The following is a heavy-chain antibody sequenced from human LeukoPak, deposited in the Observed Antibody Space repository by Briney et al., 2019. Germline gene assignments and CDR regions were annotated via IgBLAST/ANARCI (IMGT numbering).Heavy chain of an antibody. CDR2: IYYSGST. J-gene: IGHJ4*02. Sequence: SETLSLTCTVSGGSISSYYWSWIRQPPGKGLEWIGYIYYSGSTNYNPSLKSRVTISVDTSKNQFSLKLSSVTAADTAVYYCARAWDVTGYFDYWGQGTLVTVSS. CDR3: ARAWDVTGYFDY. V-gene: IGHV4-59*01. D-gene: IGHD3-9*01. CDR1: GGSISSYY.